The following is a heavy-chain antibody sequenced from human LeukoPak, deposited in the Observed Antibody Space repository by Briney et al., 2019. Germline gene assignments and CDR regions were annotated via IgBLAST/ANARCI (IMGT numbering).Heavy chain of an antibody. Sequence: SETLSLTCTVSGGSISSYYWSWIRQPAGKGLEWIGRIYTRGSTNYNPSLKSRVTMSVDTSKNQFSLKLSSVTAADTAVYYCARETYYYDSSGYVDWGQGTLVTVSS. J-gene: IGHJ4*02. CDR1: GGSISSYY. CDR3: ARETYYYDSSGYVD. CDR2: IYTRGST. D-gene: IGHD3-22*01. V-gene: IGHV4-4*07.